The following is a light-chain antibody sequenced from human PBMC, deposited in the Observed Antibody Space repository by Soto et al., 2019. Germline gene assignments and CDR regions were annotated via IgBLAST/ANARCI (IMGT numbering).Light chain of an antibody. CDR2: GAS. V-gene: IGKV3-15*01. CDR3: QQYHTWT. J-gene: IGKJ1*01. CDR1: QTVSSN. Sequence: EIVMTQSPATLSVSAGERATLSCRASQTVSSNLAWYQQKPGQAPRLLIYGASTRATGIPARFSGSGSGTEFTLTISSLQPDDFATYYCQQYHTWTFGQGTKVDIK.